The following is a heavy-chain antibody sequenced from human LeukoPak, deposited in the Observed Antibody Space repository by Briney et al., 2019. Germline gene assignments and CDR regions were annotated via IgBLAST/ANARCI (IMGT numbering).Heavy chain of an antibody. Sequence: GGSLRLSCGASGFTFSNYGMLWVRQAPGKGLEWVAFIRYDGNNKLYADSLKGRFTISRDNAKNSLYLQMNSLRAEDTAVYYCASTGYSSGWYWDYVDYWGQGTLVTVSS. D-gene: IGHD6-19*01. V-gene: IGHV3-30*02. CDR2: IRYDGNNK. J-gene: IGHJ4*02. CDR1: GFTFSNYG. CDR3: ASTGYSSGWYWDYVDY.